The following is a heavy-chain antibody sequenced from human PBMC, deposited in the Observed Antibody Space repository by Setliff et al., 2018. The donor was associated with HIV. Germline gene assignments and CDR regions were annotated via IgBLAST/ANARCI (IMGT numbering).Heavy chain of an antibody. Sequence: SETLSLTCAVSGVSISSRNWWSWVRQPPGKGLEWIGEINYSGNTNYNPSLKTRVTISVDKSKNQYFLNLKSVTAADTAVYFCAREYSGSGINFNPLTWGQGTLVTVSS. D-gene: IGHD3-10*01. CDR1: GVSISSRNW. CDR3: AREYSGSGINFNPLT. J-gene: IGHJ5*02. CDR2: INYSGNT. V-gene: IGHV4-4*02.